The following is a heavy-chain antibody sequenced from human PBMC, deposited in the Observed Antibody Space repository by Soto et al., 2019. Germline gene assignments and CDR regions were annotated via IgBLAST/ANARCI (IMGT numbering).Heavy chain of an antibody. V-gene: IGHV4-39*01. J-gene: IGHJ4*02. D-gene: IGHD5-18*01. CDR1: GGSISSSSYY. CDR3: ARHENIQLWLVDY. CDR2: IYYSGST. Sequence: PSETLSLTCTVSGGSISSSSYYWGWIRQPPGKGLEWIGSIYYSGSTYYNPSLKSRVTISVDTSKNQFSLKLSSVTAADTAVYYCARHENIQLWLVDYWGQGTLVTVSS.